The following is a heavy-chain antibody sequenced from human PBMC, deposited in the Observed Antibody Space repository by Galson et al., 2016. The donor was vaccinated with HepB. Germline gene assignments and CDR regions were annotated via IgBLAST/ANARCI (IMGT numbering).Heavy chain of an antibody. CDR2: LTSYTEGGIT. J-gene: IGHJ4*02. CDR1: GLTFSNAW. D-gene: IGHD2-15*01. Sequence: SLRLSCAASGLTFSNAWMSWVRQAPGKGLEWVGRLTSYTEGGITDYAAPVTGRFTISRDDSKNTLYLQMNSLRAEDTAVYYCAKAPRSLYCSGGTCYSGFDSWGQGTLVTVSS. CDR3: AKAPRSLYCSGGTCYSGFDS. V-gene: IGHV3-15*01.